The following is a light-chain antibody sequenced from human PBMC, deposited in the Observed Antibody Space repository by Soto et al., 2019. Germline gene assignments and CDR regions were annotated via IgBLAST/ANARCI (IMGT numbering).Light chain of an antibody. J-gene: IGKJ1*01. CDR1: QGISRH. CDR2: AAS. CDR3: QQYLNWPRT. Sequence: DIQVTQSPSFLSASVGDRVTITCRASQGISRHLAWYQQKPGKAPEPLIYAASTLESGVPSRFSGSGSGTEFTLTISSLQPEDVAVYYCQQYLNWPRTFGQGTKVDIK. V-gene: IGKV1-9*01.